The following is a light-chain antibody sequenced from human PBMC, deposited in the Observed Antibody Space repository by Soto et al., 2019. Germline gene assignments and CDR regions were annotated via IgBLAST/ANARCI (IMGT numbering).Light chain of an antibody. V-gene: IGLV6-57*04. CDR1: SGSIASHF. Sequence: NFMLTQPHSVSESPGKTVTISCTRSSGSIASHFVQWYQQRPGSAPTTVIYEDNQRPSGVPDRFSGSIDSSSNSASLTISGLKTEDEADYYCQSYDSSNSYVFGTGTKLTVL. J-gene: IGLJ1*01. CDR2: EDN. CDR3: QSYDSSNSYV.